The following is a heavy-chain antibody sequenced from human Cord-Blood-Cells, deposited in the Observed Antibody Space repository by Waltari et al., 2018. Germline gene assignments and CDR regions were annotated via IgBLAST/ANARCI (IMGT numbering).Heavy chain of an antibody. CDR2: INHSGST. CDR1: GGSFSGYY. CDR3: AREQDIVVVPAANWFDP. D-gene: IGHD2-2*01. Sequence: QVQLQQWGAGLLKPSEPLSLTCAVYGGSFSGYYWSWIRQPPGKGLEWIGEINHSGSTNYNPSLKSRVTISVDTSKNQFSLKLSSVTAADTAVYYCAREQDIVVVPAANWFDPWGQGTLVTVSS. J-gene: IGHJ5*02. V-gene: IGHV4-34*01.